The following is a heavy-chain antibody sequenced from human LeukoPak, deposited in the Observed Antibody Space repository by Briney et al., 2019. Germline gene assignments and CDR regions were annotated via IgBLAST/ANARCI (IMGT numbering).Heavy chain of an antibody. J-gene: IGHJ4*02. CDR1: GYTFTSYY. CDR2: INPSGGRT. CDR3: ARGPGEGGSSGYYYGKPEDPAEYYFDY. D-gene: IGHD3-22*01. V-gene: IGHV1-46*01. Sequence: ASVKVSCKTSGYTFTSYYMHWVRQAPGQGLEWMGIINPSGGRTSYAQKFQGRVTMTRDMSTSTVYMELSSLRSEDTAVYYCARGPGEGGSSGYYYGKPEDPAEYYFDYWGQGTLVTVSS.